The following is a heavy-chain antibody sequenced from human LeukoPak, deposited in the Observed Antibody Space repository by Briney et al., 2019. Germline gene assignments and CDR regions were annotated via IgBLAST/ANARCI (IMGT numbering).Heavy chain of an antibody. V-gene: IGHV3-33*01. CDR2: IWYDGSNK. D-gene: IGHD6-19*01. CDR1: GFTFSSYG. J-gene: IGHJ4*02. CDR3: ARGNKWLVQGGDY. Sequence: PGGSLRLTCAASGFTFSSYGMHWVGQAPGKGLEGMTVIWYDGSNKYYADSVKGRFTISRDNTKNTLYLQMNSLRAEDTAVYYCARGNKWLVQGGDYWGQGTLVTVSS.